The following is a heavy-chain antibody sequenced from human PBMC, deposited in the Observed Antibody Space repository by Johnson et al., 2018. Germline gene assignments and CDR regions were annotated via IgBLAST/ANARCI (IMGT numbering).Heavy chain of an antibody. CDR1: GFTFDDYA. CDR2: ISWNSGSI. CDR3: AKESVVGVAFDI. J-gene: IGHJ3*02. D-gene: IGHD3-22*01. V-gene: IGHV3-9*01. Sequence: VQLVESGGGLVQPGRSLRLSCAASGFTFDDYAMHWVRQAPGKGLEWVSGISWNSGSIGYADSVKGRFTIPRDNAKNSLYLQMNSLGSEDTALYYCAKESVVGVAFDIWGQGTMFTVSS.